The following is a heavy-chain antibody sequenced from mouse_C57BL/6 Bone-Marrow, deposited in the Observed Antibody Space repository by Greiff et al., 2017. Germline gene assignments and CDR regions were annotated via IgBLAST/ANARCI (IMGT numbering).Heavy chain of an antibody. Sequence: VQLVESGAELVRPGTSVKVSCKASGYAFTNYLIEWVKQRPGQGLEWIGVINPGSGGTNYNEKFKGKATLTADKSSSTAYMQLSSLTSEDSAVYFCARERIYYYYDDAMDYWGQGTSVTVSS. D-gene: IGHD2-4*01. CDR1: GYAFTNYL. V-gene: IGHV1-54*01. J-gene: IGHJ4*01. CDR2: INPGSGGT. CDR3: ARERIYYYYDDAMDY.